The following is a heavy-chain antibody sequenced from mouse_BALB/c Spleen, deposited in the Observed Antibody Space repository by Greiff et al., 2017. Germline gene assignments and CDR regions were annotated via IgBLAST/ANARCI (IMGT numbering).Heavy chain of an antibody. Sequence: VQLQQSGPGLVAPSQSLSITCTVSGFSLTSYGVHWVRQPPGKGLEWLGVIWAGGSTNYNSALMSRLSISKDNSKSQVFLKMNSRQTDDTAMYYCARAPYYDYDYYAMDYWGQGTSVTVSS. CDR3: ARAPYYDYDYYAMDY. CDR1: GFSLTSYG. V-gene: IGHV2-9*02. CDR2: IWAGGST. D-gene: IGHD2-4*01. J-gene: IGHJ4*01.